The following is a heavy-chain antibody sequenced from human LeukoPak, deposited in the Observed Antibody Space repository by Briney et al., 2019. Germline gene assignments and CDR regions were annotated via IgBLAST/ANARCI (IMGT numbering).Heavy chain of an antibody. CDR1: GFTFSTYW. Sequence: GGSLRLSCAASGFTFSTYWMTWVRQAPGKGLEWVAIMKRDGSEVYYANSVKGHFTISRDNAKNSLYLQMNSLRAEDTAVYYCARYTEYYFDYWGQGTLVTVSS. CDR3: ARYTEYYFDY. V-gene: IGHV3-7*01. J-gene: IGHJ4*02. D-gene: IGHD2-2*02. CDR2: MKRDGSEV.